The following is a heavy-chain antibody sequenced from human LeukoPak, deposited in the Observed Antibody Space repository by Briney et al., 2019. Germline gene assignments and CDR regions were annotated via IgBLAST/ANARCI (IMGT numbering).Heavy chain of an antibody. Sequence: SETLSLTCTVSGGSISSSSYYWGWIRQPPGKGLEWIGSIYYSGSTYYNPSLKSRVTISVDTSKNQFSLKLSSVTAADTAVYYCARHRIVVVPAAISPYYFDYWGQGTLVTVSS. CDR2: IYYSGST. J-gene: IGHJ4*02. CDR3: ARHRIVVVPAAISPYYFDY. V-gene: IGHV4-39*01. CDR1: GGSISSSSYY. D-gene: IGHD2-2*01.